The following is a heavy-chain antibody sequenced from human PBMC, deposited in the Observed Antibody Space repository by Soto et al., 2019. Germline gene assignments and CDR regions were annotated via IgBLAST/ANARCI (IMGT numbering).Heavy chain of an antibody. V-gene: IGHV2-5*02. D-gene: IGHD2-15*01. J-gene: IGHJ5*01. CDR3: AHRGTYSVSWDVGWFDC. CDR2: IYWDDDR. Sequence: QITLKESGPTLVEPTQTLTLTCSFSGFSLTKSGVGVGWFRQAPGKALECLGIIYWDDDRRYNPSLKTRLTITKDTSKNRVVLTMTYMEPVDTGTDYCAHRGTYSVSWDVGWFDCWGQGAPVTVS. CDR1: GFSLTKSGVG.